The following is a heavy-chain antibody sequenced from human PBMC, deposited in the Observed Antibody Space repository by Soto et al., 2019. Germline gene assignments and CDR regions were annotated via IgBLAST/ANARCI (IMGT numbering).Heavy chain of an antibody. CDR3: TTGPVYCSGDSCTQYYFDY. J-gene: IGHJ4*02. CDR1: GFTFSNAW. CDR2: IKSKTDGETT. D-gene: IGHD2-15*01. V-gene: IGHV3-15*07. Sequence: GGSLRLSCAASGFTFSNAWMNWVRQAPGRGPEWVGRIKSKTDGETTDYAAPVKGRFTLSRDDSRDTLYLQMNSLKTEDTAVYYCTTGPVYCSGDSCTQYYFDYWGQGTLVTVSS.